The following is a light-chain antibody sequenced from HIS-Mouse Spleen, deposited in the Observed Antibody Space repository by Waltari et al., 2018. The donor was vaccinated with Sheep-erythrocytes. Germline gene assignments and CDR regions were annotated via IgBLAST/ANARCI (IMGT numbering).Light chain of an antibody. Sequence: QSVLTQPPSVSAAPGQKVTISCSGRSSNIGNNYVSWYQQLPGTAPKLLIYDNNQRPSGIPDRFSGSKSGTSATLGITGLRTGDEADYYCGTWDSSLSAGVFGGGTKLTGL. J-gene: IGLJ2*01. CDR2: DNN. CDR1: SSNIGNNY. CDR3: GTWDSSLSAGV. V-gene: IGLV1-51*01.